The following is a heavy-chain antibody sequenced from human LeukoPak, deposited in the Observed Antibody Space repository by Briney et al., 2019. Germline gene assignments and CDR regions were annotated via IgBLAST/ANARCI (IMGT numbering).Heavy chain of an antibody. CDR2: IYNNGGT. CDR1: GGSIRSSH. D-gene: IGHD1-14*01. J-gene: IGHJ5*02. CDR3: ASDLTCPPYKWFAP. V-gene: IGHV4-4*07. Sequence: SETLSLTCTVSGGSIRSSHWSWIRQPAGKGLEWIAIIYNNGGTNYNPSLKSRVTISRDTSKNQFSLTLTSVNAAATAVYYCASDLTCPPYKWFAPRGQGTLGTVSS.